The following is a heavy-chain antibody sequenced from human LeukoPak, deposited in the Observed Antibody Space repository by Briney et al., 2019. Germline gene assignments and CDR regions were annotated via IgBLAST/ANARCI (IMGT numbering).Heavy chain of an antibody. V-gene: IGHV3-23*01. D-gene: IGHD2-15*01. Sequence: WVSLRLSCAASGFTFSSYGMSWVRQAPGQGLEWVSAISGSGGSTYYAESVKGRFTISRDNSKNTLYLHMNSLRAEDTAVYCCAKSGLMGYYYYYYMDVWGKGTTVTISS. CDR3: AKSGLMGYYYYYYMDV. CDR1: GFTFSSYG. CDR2: ISGSGGST. J-gene: IGHJ6*03.